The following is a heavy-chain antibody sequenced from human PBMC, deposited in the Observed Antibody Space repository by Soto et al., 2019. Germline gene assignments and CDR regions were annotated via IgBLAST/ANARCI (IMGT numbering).Heavy chain of an antibody. Sequence: GGSLRLSCAASGFTFSSYGMHWVRQAPGKGLEWVAVIWYDGSNKYYADSVKGRFTISRDNSKNTLYLQMNSLRAEDTAVYYCARDSLAVAGTFDYWGQGTLVTVSS. CDR1: GFTFSSYG. V-gene: IGHV3-33*01. D-gene: IGHD6-19*01. CDR2: IWYDGSNK. J-gene: IGHJ4*02. CDR3: ARDSLAVAGTFDY.